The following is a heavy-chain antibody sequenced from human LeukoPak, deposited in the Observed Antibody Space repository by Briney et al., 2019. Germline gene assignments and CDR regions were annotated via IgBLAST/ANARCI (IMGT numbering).Heavy chain of an antibody. CDR1: GGSISSGSYY. J-gene: IGHJ6*04. CDR3: ARPPLLDV. V-gene: IGHV4-61*02. Sequence: SETLSLTCTVSGGSISSGSYYWSWIRQPAGKGLEWIGRIYTSGSTYYNPSLKSRVTISVDRSKNQFSLKLSSVTAADTAVYYCARPPLLDVWGKGTTVTVSS. CDR2: IYTSGST.